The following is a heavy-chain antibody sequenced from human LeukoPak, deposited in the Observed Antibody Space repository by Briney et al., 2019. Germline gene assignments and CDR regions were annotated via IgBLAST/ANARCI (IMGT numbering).Heavy chain of an antibody. J-gene: IGHJ3*01. D-gene: IGHD3-9*01. CDR3: TTVGLYDILTGHYHDSFDR. V-gene: IGHV3-15*01. CDR1: GLPFSNAW. CDR2: IKGKIDGGTT. Sequence: GGSLRLPCAASGLPFSNAWMSWVRQAPGKGLEWVGRIKGKIDGGTTDHVAPVQGRFTISRDDSKNTLYLQMNSLKTEDTAVYYCTTVGLYDILTGHYHDSFDRWGQGTMVTVSS.